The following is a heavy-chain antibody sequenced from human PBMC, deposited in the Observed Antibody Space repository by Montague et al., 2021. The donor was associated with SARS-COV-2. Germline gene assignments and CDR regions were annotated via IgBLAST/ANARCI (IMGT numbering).Heavy chain of an antibody. CDR1: GGSISSSGYY. V-gene: IGHV4-39*02. Sequence: SETLSLTCTVSGGSISSSGYYWGWIRQPPGKGLEWIGSIYYSGSTYYNPSLKSRVTISVDTSKNQFSLKLSSVTAADTAVYYCAREDRWNWFDPWGQGTLVIVSS. CDR2: IYYSGST. CDR3: AREDRWNWFDP. J-gene: IGHJ5*02. D-gene: IGHD5-24*01.